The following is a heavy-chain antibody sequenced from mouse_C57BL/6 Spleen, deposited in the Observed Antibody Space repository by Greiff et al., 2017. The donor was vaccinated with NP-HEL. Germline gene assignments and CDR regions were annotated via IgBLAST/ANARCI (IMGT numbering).Heavy chain of an antibody. J-gene: IGHJ2*01. D-gene: IGHD3-3*01. CDR3: ARDEDGTVDY. V-gene: IGHV5-6*02. CDR1: GFTFSSYG. CDR2: ISSGGSYT. Sequence: DVMLVESGGDLVKPGGSLKLSCAASGFTFSSYGMSWVRQTPDKRLEWVATISSGGSYTYYPDSVQGRFTISRDNAKNTLYLQMSSLKSEDTAMYYCARDEDGTVDYWGQGTTLTVSS.